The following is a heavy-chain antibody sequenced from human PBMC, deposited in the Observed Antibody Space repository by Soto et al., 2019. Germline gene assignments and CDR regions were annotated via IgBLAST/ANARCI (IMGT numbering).Heavy chain of an antibody. CDR1: GFTFSSYA. CDR3: ANYIGSSWYRLVGRYFDY. V-gene: IGHV3-23*01. CDR2: ISGSGGST. J-gene: IGHJ4*02. Sequence: GGSLRLSCAASGFTFSSYAMSWVRQAPGKGLEWVSAISGSGGSTYYADSVKGRFTISRDNSKNTLYLQMNSLRAEDTAVYYCANYIGSSWYRLVGRYFDYWGQGTLVTVSS. D-gene: IGHD6-13*01.